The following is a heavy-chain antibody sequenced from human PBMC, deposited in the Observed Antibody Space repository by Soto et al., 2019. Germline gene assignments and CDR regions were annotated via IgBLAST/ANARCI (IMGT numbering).Heavy chain of an antibody. Sequence: ASVKVSCKASGGTFSSYAISWVRQAPGQGLEWMGGIIPNYGTANYAQKFQGRVTITTDESTSTAYMELRSLRSDDTAVYYCARGRIQLWFAPFDYWGQGTLVTVSS. D-gene: IGHD5-18*01. CDR3: ARGRIQLWFAPFDY. CDR1: GGTFSSYA. J-gene: IGHJ4*02. V-gene: IGHV1-69*05. CDR2: IIPNYGTA.